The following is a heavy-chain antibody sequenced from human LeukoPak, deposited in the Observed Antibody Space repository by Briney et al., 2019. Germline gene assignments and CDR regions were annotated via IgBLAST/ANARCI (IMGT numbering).Heavy chain of an antibody. J-gene: IGHJ5*02. V-gene: IGHV4-34*01. Sequence: SETLSLTCAVYGGSFSGYYWSWIRQPPGKGLEWIGEINHSGSTNYNPSLKSRVTISVDTSKNQFSLKLSSVTAADTAAYYCARRVVVVAATERCDWFDPWGQGTLVTVSS. CDR2: INHSGST. D-gene: IGHD2-15*01. CDR3: ARRVVVVAATERCDWFDP. CDR1: GGSFSGYY.